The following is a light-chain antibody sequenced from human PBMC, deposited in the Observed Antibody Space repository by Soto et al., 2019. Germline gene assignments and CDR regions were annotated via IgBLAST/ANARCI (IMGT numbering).Light chain of an antibody. J-gene: IGKJ4*01. CDR3: QQYGSSRLT. CDR1: PSVSSSY. Sequence: EIVLTQSPRTLALSPGERATLSCRASPSVSSSYLAWYQQKPGQARRLLIYGASSRATRIPDRFTASRSGTEFTLTISRPAPEDFAVYCCQQYGSSRLTFGGGTKVEIK. CDR2: GAS. V-gene: IGKV3-20*01.